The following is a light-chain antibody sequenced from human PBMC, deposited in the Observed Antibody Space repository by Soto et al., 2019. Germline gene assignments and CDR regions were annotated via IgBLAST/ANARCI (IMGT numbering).Light chain of an antibody. CDR1: SSDVGGYNY. V-gene: IGLV2-8*01. CDR3: FSYAGNNNWV. J-gene: IGLJ3*02. CDR2: DVE. Sequence: QSALTQPPSASGSPGQSVTISCTGSSSDVGGYNYVSWYQQYPGKAPKLMIYDVEKRPSGVPDRFSGSKSGNTASLTVSGLQAEDEADYYCFSYAGNNNWVFGGGPRSPS.